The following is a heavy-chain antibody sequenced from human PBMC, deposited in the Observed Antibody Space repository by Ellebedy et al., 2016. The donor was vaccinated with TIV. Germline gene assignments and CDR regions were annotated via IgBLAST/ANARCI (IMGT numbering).Heavy chain of an antibody. CDR3: ARDLIPMIVGLTGPHYGMDV. CDR1: GFSFDIYS. V-gene: IGHV3-33*08. J-gene: IGHJ6*02. Sequence: PGGSLRLSCEASGFSFDIYSMHWVRQAPGKGLEWVAVIWYDGSNKYYADSVTGRFTISRDNSKNTLYLQMNSLRAEDTAVYYCARDLIPMIVGLTGPHYGMDVWGQGTTVTVSS. CDR2: IWYDGSNK. D-gene: IGHD3-22*01.